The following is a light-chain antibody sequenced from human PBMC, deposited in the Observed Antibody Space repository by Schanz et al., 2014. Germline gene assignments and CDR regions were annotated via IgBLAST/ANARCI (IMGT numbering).Light chain of an antibody. J-gene: IGLJ2*01. Sequence: SALTQPPSVSGSPGQSVTISCTGTTSDVGTYNRVSWYQQPPDTAPKLMIYDVTNRPSGVPDRFSGSKSGNTASLTIAGLQAEDEADYYCSSYAGSNNFVVFGGGTKLTVL. CDR1: TSDVGTYNR. CDR3: SSYAGSNNFVV. V-gene: IGLV2-18*02. CDR2: DVT.